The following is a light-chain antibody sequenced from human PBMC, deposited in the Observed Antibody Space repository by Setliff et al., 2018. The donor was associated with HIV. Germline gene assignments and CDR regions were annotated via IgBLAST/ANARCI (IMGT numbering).Light chain of an antibody. CDR1: NIRSKS. V-gene: IGLV3-21*03. J-gene: IGLJ1*01. CDR3: QVWDGSSDHFV. Sequence: SYALTQPPSVSVAPGKTARMTCEGNNIRSKSVHWYQQKSGQAPVLVVYEDSDRPSGIPERISGSKSGNTATLSISRVEAGDEADYYCQVWDGSSDHFVFGSGTKVTVL. CDR2: EDS.